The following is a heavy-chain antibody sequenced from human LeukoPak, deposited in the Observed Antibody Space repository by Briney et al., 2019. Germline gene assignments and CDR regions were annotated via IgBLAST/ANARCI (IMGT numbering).Heavy chain of an antibody. CDR2: ISSSSSYI. D-gene: IGHD3-16*02. V-gene: IGHV3-21*01. CDR1: GFTFSSYS. J-gene: IGHJ3*02. Sequence: NPGGSLRLSCAASGFTFSSYSMNWVRQAPGKGLEWVSSISSSSSYIYYADSVKGRFTISRDNAKNSLYLQMNSLRAEDTAVYYCARDSSIMITFGGVIASHSAFDIWGQGTMVTVSS. CDR3: ARDSSIMITFGGVIASHSAFDI.